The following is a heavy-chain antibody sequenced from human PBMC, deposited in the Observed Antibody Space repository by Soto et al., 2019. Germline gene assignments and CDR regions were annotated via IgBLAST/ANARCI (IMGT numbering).Heavy chain of an antibody. V-gene: IGHV1-8*01. D-gene: IGHD2-15*01. CDR2: MNPNSGNT. J-gene: IGHJ4*02. CDR3: ARPLRVVDCSGGRCYSFSY. CDR1: GYTFTSYD. Sequence: ASVKVSCKASGYTFTSYDINWVRQATGQGLEWMGWMNPNSGNTGYSQKFQGRVTMTRNTSISTAYMELSSLRSEDTAVYYCARPLRVVDCSGGRCYSFSYWGQGTLVTVSS.